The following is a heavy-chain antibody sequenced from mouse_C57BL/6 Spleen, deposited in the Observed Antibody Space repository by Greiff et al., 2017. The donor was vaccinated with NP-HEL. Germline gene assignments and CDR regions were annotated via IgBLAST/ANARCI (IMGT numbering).Heavy chain of an antibody. D-gene: IGHD6-1*01. CDR1: GYTFTSYW. J-gene: IGHJ2*01. CDR2: IHPNSGST. CDR3: AGPRQDGRDY. Sequence: QVQLQQPGAELVKPGASVKLSCKASGYTFTSYWMHWVKQRPGQGLEWIGMIHPNSGSTNYNEKFKSKATLTVDKSSSTAYMQLSSLTSEASADYDCAGPRQDGRDYWGQGTTLTVSS. V-gene: IGHV1-64*01.